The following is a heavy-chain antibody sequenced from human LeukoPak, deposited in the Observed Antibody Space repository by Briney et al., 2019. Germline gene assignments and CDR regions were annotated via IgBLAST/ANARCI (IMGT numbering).Heavy chain of an antibody. Sequence: PGGSLRLSCAASGFTLSSYGMHWVRQAPGKGLEWVAVIWYDGSNKYYADSVKGRFTISRDNSKNTLYLQMNSLRAEDTAVYYCARGGTYYDFWSGYSYYYGMDVWGQGTTVTVSS. CDR2: IWYDGSNK. J-gene: IGHJ6*02. CDR3: ARGGTYYDFWSGYSYYYGMDV. D-gene: IGHD3-3*01. V-gene: IGHV3-33*01. CDR1: GFTLSSYG.